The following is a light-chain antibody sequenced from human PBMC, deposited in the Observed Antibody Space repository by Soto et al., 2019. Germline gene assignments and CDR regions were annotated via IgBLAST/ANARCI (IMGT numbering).Light chain of an antibody. Sequence: EIVMTQSPATLSESPGERATLSCRASQSVSYNLAWYQQKPGQGPRLLIYGAFTRATGIPARFSGSGSGTEFTLTISSLQSEDFAVYYCQQYKNWPPLTFGGGTKVEIK. V-gene: IGKV3-15*01. CDR3: QQYKNWPPLT. CDR1: QSVSYN. CDR2: GAF. J-gene: IGKJ4*01.